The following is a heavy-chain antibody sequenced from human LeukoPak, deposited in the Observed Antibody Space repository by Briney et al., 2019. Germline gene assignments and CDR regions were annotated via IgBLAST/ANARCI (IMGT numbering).Heavy chain of an antibody. Sequence: ASVKVSCKASGYTFTSYGFSWVRQAPGQGLEWMGWISTYYGNTNYAQKLQDRVTMTTDTSTITAYMELTSLRSDDTAVYYCARVYSTNYYGSGDRPFLFDYWGQGTVVTVSS. V-gene: IGHV1-18*01. J-gene: IGHJ4*02. CDR3: ARVYSTNYYGSGDRPFLFDY. CDR2: ISTYYGNT. D-gene: IGHD3-10*01. CDR1: GYTFTSYG.